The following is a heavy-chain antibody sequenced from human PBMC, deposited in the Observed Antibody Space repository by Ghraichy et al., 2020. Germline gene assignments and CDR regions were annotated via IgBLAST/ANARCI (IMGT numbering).Heavy chain of an antibody. V-gene: IGHV4-31*03. J-gene: IGHJ3*02. Sequence: SETLSLTCTVSGGSISSGGYYWSWIRQHPGKGLEWIGYIYYSGSTYYNPSLKSRVTISVDTSKNQFSLKLSSVTAADTAVYYCAREKGGDNVGDAFDIWGQGTMVTVSS. CDR3: AREKGGDNVGDAFDI. CDR1: GGSISSGGYY. CDR2: IYYSGST. D-gene: IGHD2-21*02.